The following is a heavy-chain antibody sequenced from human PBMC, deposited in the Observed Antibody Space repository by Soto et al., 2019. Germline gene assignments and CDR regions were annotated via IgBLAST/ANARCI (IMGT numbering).Heavy chain of an antibody. CDR1: GVTFSRYS. V-gene: IGHV3-48*02. CDR3: ARGGPVDIFLPNQTSSDYGMDV. Sequence: GGSLRLSCAASGVTFSRYSMNWVRQALGKGLEWVSYISSSSSTIYYADSVKGRFTISRDNAKNSLYLQMNSLRDEDTAVYYCARGGPVDIFLPNQTSSDYGMDVWRQGTTVSV. D-gene: IGHD5-12*01. CDR2: ISSSSSTI. J-gene: IGHJ6*02.